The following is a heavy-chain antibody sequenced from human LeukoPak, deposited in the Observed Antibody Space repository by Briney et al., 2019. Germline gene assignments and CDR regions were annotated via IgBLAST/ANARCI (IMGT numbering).Heavy chain of an antibody. Sequence: SETLSLTCAVSGGSISSYYWNWIRQPAGRGLEWIGRIYSSGSTNYNPSLTSRVTMSVDTSKNQFSLKLSSVTAADTAVYYCARRDALGWYFDYWGQGTLVTVSS. J-gene: IGHJ4*02. V-gene: IGHV4-4*07. CDR3: ARRDALGWYFDY. D-gene: IGHD5-24*01. CDR2: IYSSGST. CDR1: GGSISSYY.